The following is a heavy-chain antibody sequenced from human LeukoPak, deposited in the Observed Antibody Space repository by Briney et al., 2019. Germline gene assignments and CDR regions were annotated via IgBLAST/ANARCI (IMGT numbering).Heavy chain of an antibody. Sequence: ASVKVSCKASEYTFTNYFMHWVRHAPGQGLEWMGIINPNDASTTYARKFQGRVSLTRDMSTTTVYMDFSSLTSEDTAVYYCARDPNYYDSSGVDAFDIWGQGTMVTVSS. D-gene: IGHD3-22*01. V-gene: IGHV1-46*01. J-gene: IGHJ3*02. CDR1: EYTFTNYF. CDR2: INPNDAST. CDR3: ARDPNYYDSSGVDAFDI.